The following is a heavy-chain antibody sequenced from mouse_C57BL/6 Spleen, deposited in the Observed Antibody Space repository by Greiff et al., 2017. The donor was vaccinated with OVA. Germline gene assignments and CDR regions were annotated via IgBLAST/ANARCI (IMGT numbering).Heavy chain of an antibody. D-gene: IGHD2-4*01. CDR1: GYSFTGYY. V-gene: IGHV1-31*01. Sequence: EVKLVESGPELVKPGASVKISCKASGYSFTGYYMHWVKQSHGNILDWIGYIYPYNGVSSYNQKFKGKATLTVDKSSSTAYMELRSLTSEDSAVYYCAKRGDDYDGGYWYFDVWGTGTTVTVSS. J-gene: IGHJ1*03. CDR2: IYPYNGVS. CDR3: AKRGDDYDGGYWYFDV.